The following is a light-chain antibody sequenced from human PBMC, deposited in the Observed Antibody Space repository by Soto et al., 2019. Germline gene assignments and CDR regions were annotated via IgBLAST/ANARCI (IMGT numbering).Light chain of an antibody. Sequence: EIGLTQSPGTLSLSPGGRATLSCRASQSVSRNYVAWYQQKPGQAPRLLIYGASSRASGIPDRFSGSGSGADFTLSITRLEPEDFALYYCQQYGSTPLTFGGGTKVEIK. CDR2: GAS. CDR1: QSVSRNY. J-gene: IGKJ4*01. CDR3: QQYGSTPLT. V-gene: IGKV3-20*01.